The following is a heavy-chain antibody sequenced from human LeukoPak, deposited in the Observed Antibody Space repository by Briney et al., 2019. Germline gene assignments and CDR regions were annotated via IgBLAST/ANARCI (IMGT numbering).Heavy chain of an antibody. CDR1: GFTVSSNY. V-gene: IGHV3-74*01. CDR2: INSDGSST. J-gene: IGHJ6*03. Sequence: GGSLRLSCAASGFTVSSNYMSWVRQAPGKGLVWVSRINSDGSSTSYADSVKGRFTISRDNAKNSLYLQMNSLRAEDTAVYYCAREVLRYFDWSTGGGDYYYYMDVWGKGTTVTVSS. CDR3: AREVLRYFDWSTGGGDYYYYMDV. D-gene: IGHD3-9*01.